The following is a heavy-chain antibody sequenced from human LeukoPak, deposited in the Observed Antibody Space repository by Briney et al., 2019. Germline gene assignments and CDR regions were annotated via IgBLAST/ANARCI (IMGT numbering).Heavy chain of an antibody. D-gene: IGHD3-9*01. Sequence: PGESLRLPCAASGFTFSSYAMSWVRQAPGKGLEWVSAISGSGGSTYYADSVKGRFTISRDNSKNTLYLQMNSLRAEDTAVYYCAKAPTILTGYYYYGMDVWGQGTTVTVSS. CDR2: ISGSGGST. V-gene: IGHV3-23*01. CDR3: AKAPTILTGYYYYGMDV. CDR1: GFTFSSYA. J-gene: IGHJ6*02.